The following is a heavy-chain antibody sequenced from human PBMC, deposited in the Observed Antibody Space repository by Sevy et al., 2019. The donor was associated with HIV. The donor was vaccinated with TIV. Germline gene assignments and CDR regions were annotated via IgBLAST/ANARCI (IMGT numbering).Heavy chain of an antibody. V-gene: IGHV3-74*01. CDR1: GFTFSSYW. J-gene: IGHJ4*02. Sequence: GGSLRLSCAASGFTFSSYWMHWVRQAPGKGLVWVSHINSAGSKTGYADSVKGRFTISRDNAKNTLYLQMNSLRAEDTAVYYCARDKSATAVDYWGQGTLVTVSS. CDR3: ARDKSATAVDY. D-gene: IGHD6-25*01. CDR2: INSAGSKT.